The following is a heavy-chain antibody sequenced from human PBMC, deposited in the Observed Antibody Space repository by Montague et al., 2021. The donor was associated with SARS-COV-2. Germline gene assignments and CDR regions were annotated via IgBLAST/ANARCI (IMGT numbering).Heavy chain of an antibody. J-gene: IGHJ4*02. CDR1: GFTFSSYA. D-gene: IGHD3-22*01. CDR3: AKGAGRYYDSSGYYGY. V-gene: IGHV3-23*03. CDR2: IYVGGSST. Sequence: SLRLSCAASGFTFSSYAMSWVRQAPGKGLEWVSVIYVGGSSTYYADFVKGRFTISSDNSKNTLYLQMNSLRAEDTAVYYCAKGAGRYYDSSGYYGYWGQGTLVTVSS.